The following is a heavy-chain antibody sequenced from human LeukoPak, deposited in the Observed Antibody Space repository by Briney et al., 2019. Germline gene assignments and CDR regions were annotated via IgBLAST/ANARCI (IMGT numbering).Heavy chain of an antibody. D-gene: IGHD7-27*01. CDR3: ARVYDVNWGGFDY. CDR2: INSDGGST. Sequence: PGGSLRLSCAASGFTFSSYWMHWVRQAPGKGLVWVSRINSDGGSTGYADSVKGRFTISRANAKNTLYLQMNSLRAEDTAVYYCARVYDVNWGGFDYWGQGTLVTVSS. CDR1: GFTFSSYW. V-gene: IGHV3-74*01. J-gene: IGHJ4*02.